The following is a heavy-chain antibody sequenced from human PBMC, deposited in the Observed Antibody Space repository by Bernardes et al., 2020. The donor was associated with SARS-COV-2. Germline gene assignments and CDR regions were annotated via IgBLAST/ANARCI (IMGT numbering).Heavy chain of an antibody. Sequence: SETLSLTCAVYGGSFSGYYWSWIRQPPGKGLEWIGEINHSGSTNYNPSLKSRVTISVDTSKNQFSLKLSSVTAADTAVYYCARGWLTTLGDYYYYYGMDVWGQGTTVTVSS. CDR3: ARGWLTTLGDYYYYYGMDV. CDR1: GGSFSGYY. D-gene: IGHD3-16*01. J-gene: IGHJ6*02. V-gene: IGHV4-34*01. CDR2: INHSGST.